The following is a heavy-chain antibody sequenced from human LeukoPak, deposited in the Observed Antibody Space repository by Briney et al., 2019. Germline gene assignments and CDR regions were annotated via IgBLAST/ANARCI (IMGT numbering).Heavy chain of an antibody. V-gene: IGHV4-30-4*01. CDR3: ARPYYYDSRVDP. CDR1: GGSISSGDYY. D-gene: IGHD3-22*01. CDR2: TYYSGST. Sequence: PSQTLSLTCTVSGGSISSGDYYWSWIRQPPGKGLEWIGYTYYSGSTYYNPSLKSRATISVDTSKNQFSLKLTSVTAADTAVYYCARPYYYDSRVDPWGQGTLVTVSS. J-gene: IGHJ5*02.